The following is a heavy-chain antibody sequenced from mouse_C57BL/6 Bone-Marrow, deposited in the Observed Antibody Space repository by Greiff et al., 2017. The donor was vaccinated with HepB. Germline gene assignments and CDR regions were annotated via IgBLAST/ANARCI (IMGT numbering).Heavy chain of an antibody. Sequence: QVQLKQPGAELVKPGASVKMSCKASGYTFTSYWITWVKQRPGQGLEWIGDIYPGSGSTNYNEKFKSKATLTVDTSSSTAYMQLSSLTSEDSAVYYCARPYYGSSPYYAMDYWGQGTSVTVSS. CDR2: IYPGSGST. CDR3: ARPYYGSSPYYAMDY. D-gene: IGHD1-1*01. J-gene: IGHJ4*01. V-gene: IGHV1-55*01. CDR1: GYTFTSYW.